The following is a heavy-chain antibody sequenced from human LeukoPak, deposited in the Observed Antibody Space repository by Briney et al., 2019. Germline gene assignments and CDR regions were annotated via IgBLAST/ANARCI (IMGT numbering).Heavy chain of an antibody. V-gene: IGHV4-34*01. CDR3: ARAPASLWFGGLLRDHYYFDY. CDR2: INHSGST. CDR1: GGSFSGYY. J-gene: IGHJ4*02. Sequence: SETLSLTCAVYGGSFSGYYWSWIRQPPGKGLEWIGEINHSGSTNYNPSLKSRVTISVDTSKNQFSLKLSSVTAADTAVYYCARAPASLWFGGLLRDHYYFDYWGQGTLVTVSS. D-gene: IGHD3-10*01.